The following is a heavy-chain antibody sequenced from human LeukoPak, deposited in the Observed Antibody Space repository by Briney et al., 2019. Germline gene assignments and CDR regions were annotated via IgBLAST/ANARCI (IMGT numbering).Heavy chain of an antibody. J-gene: IGHJ4*02. CDR3: ARETYYYDSSGYYLDY. V-gene: IGHV3-11*01. Sequence: GGSLRLSCAASGFTFSDYYISWIRQAPGKGLEWVSYISSSGSTIYYADSVKGRFTISRDNAKNSLYLQMNSLRAEDTAVYYCARETYYYDSSGYYLDYWGQGTLVTVSS. CDR2: ISSSGSTI. D-gene: IGHD3-22*01. CDR1: GFTFSDYY.